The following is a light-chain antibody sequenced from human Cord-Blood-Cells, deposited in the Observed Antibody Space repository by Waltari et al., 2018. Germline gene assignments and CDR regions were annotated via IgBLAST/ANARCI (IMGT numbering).Light chain of an antibody. Sequence: EVVMTQSPATLSVSPGERATLSCRAIQSVSSNLAGYQQKPGQAPRLLIYGASTRATGIPARFSGSGSGTEFTLTISSLQSEDFAVYYCQQYNNWPPLTFGGGTKVEIK. CDR2: GAS. CDR1: QSVSSN. V-gene: IGKV3-15*01. J-gene: IGKJ4*01. CDR3: QQYNNWPPLT.